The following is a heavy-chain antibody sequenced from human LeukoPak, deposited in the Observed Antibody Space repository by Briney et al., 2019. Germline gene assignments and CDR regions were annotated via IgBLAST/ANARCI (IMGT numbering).Heavy chain of an antibody. CDR3: ARDGIRDAVAGSYYYYGMDV. Sequence: ASVKVSCKASGGTFSSYAISWVRQAPGQGLEWMGWISAYNGNTNYAQKLQGRVTMTTDTSTSTAYMELRSLRSDDTAVYYCARDGIRDAVAGSYYYYGMDVWGQGTTVTVSS. CDR1: GGTFSSYA. CDR2: ISAYNGNT. V-gene: IGHV1-18*01. D-gene: IGHD6-19*01. J-gene: IGHJ6*02.